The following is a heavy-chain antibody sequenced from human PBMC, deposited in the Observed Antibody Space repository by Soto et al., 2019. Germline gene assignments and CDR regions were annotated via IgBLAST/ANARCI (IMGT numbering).Heavy chain of an antibody. CDR2: IVPMLGTP. V-gene: IGHV1-69*01. CDR3: ARNGPYSSSLGRYSGMDV. D-gene: IGHD1-26*01. CDR1: GGTFDNFI. Sequence: QVQLVQSGAEVKEPGSSVRVSCKASGGTFDNFIMNWVRQTPGQGLEWMGGIVPMLGTPTYAEKFKGRVTISATGSTSTMYMEVTRLRSEDTAIYYCARNGPYSSSLGRYSGMDVWGQGTTVTVSS. J-gene: IGHJ6*02.